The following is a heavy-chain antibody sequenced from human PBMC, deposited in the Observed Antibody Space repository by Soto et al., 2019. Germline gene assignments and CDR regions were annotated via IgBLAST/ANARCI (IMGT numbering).Heavy chain of an antibody. CDR1: GFTFSSYA. CDR3: ARKGYSSGWYHTERGAFDI. J-gene: IGHJ3*02. D-gene: IGHD6-19*01. CDR2: ISYDGSNK. V-gene: IGHV3-30-3*01. Sequence: GGSLRLSCAASGFTFSSYAMHWVRQAPGKGLEWVAVISYDGSNKYYADSVKGRFTISRDNSKNTLYLQMTSLRAEDTAVYYCARKGYSSGWYHTERGAFDIWGQGTMVTVSS.